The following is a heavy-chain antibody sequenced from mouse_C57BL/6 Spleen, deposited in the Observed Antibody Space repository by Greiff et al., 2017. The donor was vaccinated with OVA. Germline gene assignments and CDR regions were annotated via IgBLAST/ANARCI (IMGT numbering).Heavy chain of an antibody. J-gene: IGHJ2*01. D-gene: IGHD2-5*01. V-gene: IGHV5-4*01. CDR1: GFTFSSYA. CDR3: ARHYSNSGFDY. Sequence: EVQLVESGGGLVKPGGSLKLSCAASGFTFSSYAMSWVRQTPEKRLEWVATISDGGSYTYCPDNVKGRFTISRDNAKNNLYLQMSHLKSEDTAMYYCARHYSNSGFDYWGQGTTLTVSS. CDR2: ISDGGSYT.